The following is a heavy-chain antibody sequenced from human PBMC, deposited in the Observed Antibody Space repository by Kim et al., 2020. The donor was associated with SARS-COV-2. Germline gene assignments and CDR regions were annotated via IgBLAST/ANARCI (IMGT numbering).Heavy chain of an antibody. CDR2: ISSNGGST. D-gene: IGHD6-19*01. Sequence: GGSLRLSCAASGFTFSSYAMHWVRQAPGKGLEYVSAISSNGGSTYYANSVKGRFTISRDNSKNTLYLQMGSLRAEDMAVYYCARTSGWPPREFNYWGQGTLVTVSS. CDR1: GFTFSSYA. V-gene: IGHV3-64*01. CDR3: ARTSGWPPREFNY. J-gene: IGHJ4*02.